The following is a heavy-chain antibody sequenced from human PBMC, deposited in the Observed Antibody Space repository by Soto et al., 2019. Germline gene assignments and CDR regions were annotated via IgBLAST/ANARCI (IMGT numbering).Heavy chain of an antibody. CDR2: IVVGSGNT. CDR3: AATYYDILTGPDDALDI. J-gene: IGHJ3*02. D-gene: IGHD3-9*01. Sequence: QMQLVQSGPEVKKPGTSVKVSGKASGFTFTSSALQWVRQARGQRLEWIGWIVVGSGNTNYAEKFQERVAITRDMSTRTAYMELSRLRYEDTAVYYCAATYYDILTGPDDALDIWGQGTMVTVYS. V-gene: IGHV1-58*01. CDR1: GFTFTSSA.